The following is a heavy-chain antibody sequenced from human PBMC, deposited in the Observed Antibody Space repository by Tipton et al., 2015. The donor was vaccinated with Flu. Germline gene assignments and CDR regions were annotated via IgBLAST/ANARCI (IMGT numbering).Heavy chain of an antibody. D-gene: IGHD3-22*01. CDR2: IPGSGDST. CDR3: AKWVRFYDSDGYYFLDS. CDR1: GFPFSTYA. Sequence: SLRLSCAASGFPFSTYAMTWVRQAPGRGLEWISTIPGSGDSTYYADSVKGRFTISRDNSKNMVFLQMNNLRAEDTAVYYCAKWVRFYDSDGYYFLDSWGQGTLVTIS. J-gene: IGHJ5*01. V-gene: IGHV3-23*01.